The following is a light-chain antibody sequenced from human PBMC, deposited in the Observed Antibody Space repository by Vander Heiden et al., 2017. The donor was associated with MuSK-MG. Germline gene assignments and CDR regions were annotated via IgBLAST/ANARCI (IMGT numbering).Light chain of an antibody. J-gene: IGKJ4*01. CDR1: QGISSY. CDR3: QHPNSYPPLT. V-gene: IGKV1-9*01. Sequence: DIQLTQSPSFLSASVGDRVTITCRASQGISSYLAWYQQKPGKAPKLLIYAASTLQSGVPSRFSGSGYGTEFTLTISSRQPEDFAAYYCQHPNSYPPLTFGGGTKVEIK. CDR2: AAS.